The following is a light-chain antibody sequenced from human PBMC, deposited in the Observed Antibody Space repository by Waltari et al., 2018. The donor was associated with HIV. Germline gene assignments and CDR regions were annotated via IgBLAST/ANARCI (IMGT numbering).Light chain of an antibody. CDR2: GVY. J-gene: IGLJ3*02. CDR3: TSHTLTRTLL. Sequence: QSALTQPASMSGSPGQSITISCTGSSLDIGLYDFVSWYKHLPNTAPQLLIYGVYRRPPGIPSRFSASKSGDVASLTISGLQAEDEADYYCTSHTLTRTLLFGGGTRLTVL. CDR1: SLDIGLYDF. V-gene: IGLV2-14*01.